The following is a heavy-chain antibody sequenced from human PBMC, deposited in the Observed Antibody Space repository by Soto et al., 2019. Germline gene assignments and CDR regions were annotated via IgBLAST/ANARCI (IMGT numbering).Heavy chain of an antibody. V-gene: IGHV4-39*01. CDR1: GGSISSSSYY. Sequence: PSETLSLTCTVSGGSISSSSYYWGWIRQPPGKGLEWIGSIYYSGSTYYNPSLKSRVTISVDTSKNQFSLKLSSVTAADTAVYYCARHVYDFWSGYSRFDYWGQGTLVTVSS. J-gene: IGHJ4*02. CDR3: ARHVYDFWSGYSRFDY. D-gene: IGHD3-3*01. CDR2: IYYSGST.